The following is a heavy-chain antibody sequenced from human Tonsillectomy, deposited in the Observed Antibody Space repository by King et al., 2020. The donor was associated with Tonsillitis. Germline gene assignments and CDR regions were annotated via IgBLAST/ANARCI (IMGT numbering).Heavy chain of an antibody. J-gene: IGHJ5*02. D-gene: IGHD5-24*01. CDR1: GFGFDTYT. Sequence: QLVESGGGLVKPGGSLRLSCVVSGFGFDTYTMNWVRQAPGRGLEFIASVSTSSYYIYYADSVKGRFTISRDNAQNSLYLQMSSLRAEDTAVYYCARDGDGYPFDHWGQGTLVTVSS. CDR2: VSTSSYYI. CDR3: ARDGDGYPFDH. V-gene: IGHV3-21*01.